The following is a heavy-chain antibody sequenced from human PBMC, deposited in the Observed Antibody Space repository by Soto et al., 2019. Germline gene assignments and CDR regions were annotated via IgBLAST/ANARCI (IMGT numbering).Heavy chain of an antibody. CDR2: IKQDGSDK. V-gene: IGHV3-7*01. Sequence: PGGSLRLSCAASGFTFNNYWMTWVRQAPGKGLEWVANIKQDGSDKYYVDSVKGRFTISRDNAKNSLFLQMDSLRAEDTAVYYCARGGLYLGVGYWGQGTLVTVSS. CDR3: ARGGLYLGVGY. D-gene: IGHD3-3*01. CDR1: GFTFNNYW. J-gene: IGHJ4*02.